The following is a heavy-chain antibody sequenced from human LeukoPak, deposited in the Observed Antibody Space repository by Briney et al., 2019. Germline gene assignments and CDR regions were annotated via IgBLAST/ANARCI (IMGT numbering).Heavy chain of an antibody. J-gene: IGHJ4*02. CDR2: ISGSGGST. CDR1: GFTFSSYA. Sequence: GGSLRLSCAASGFTFSSYAMNWVRQAPGKRLEWVSAISGSGGSTYYADSVKGRFTISRDNSKNTLYLQMNSLRAEDTAVYYCVHYDILTGYSVWGQGTLVTVSS. V-gene: IGHV3-23*01. D-gene: IGHD3-9*01. CDR3: VHYDILTGYSV.